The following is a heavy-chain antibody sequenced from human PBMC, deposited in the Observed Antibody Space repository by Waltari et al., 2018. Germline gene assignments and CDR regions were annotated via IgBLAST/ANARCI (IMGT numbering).Heavy chain of an antibody. Sequence: QVQLVQSGAEVKKPGASVKVSCKASGYTFTGYYMHWVRQAPGQGLEWMGWINPNSGGTNYAQKCQGRVTMTRDTSISTAYMELSRLRSDDTAVYYCAREHRKNGWNYGYWGQGTLVTVSS. CDR3: AREHRKNGWNYGY. J-gene: IGHJ4*02. CDR2: INPNSGGT. D-gene: IGHD1-7*01. CDR1: GYTFTGYY. V-gene: IGHV1-2*02.